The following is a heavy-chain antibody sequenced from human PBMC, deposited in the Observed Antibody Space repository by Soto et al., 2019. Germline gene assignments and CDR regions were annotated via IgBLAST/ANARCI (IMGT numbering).Heavy chain of an antibody. CDR1: GGSVSSGSYY. V-gene: IGHV4-61*01. CDR2: IYYSGST. J-gene: IGHJ5*02. Sequence: KLSETLSLTCTFSGGSVSSGSYYWSWIRQPPGKGLEWIGYIYYSGSTNYNPSLKSRVTISVDTSKNQFSLKLSSVTAADTAVYYCARVLAIFGVVIDWFDPWGQGTLVTVSS. D-gene: IGHD3-3*01. CDR3: ARVLAIFGVVIDWFDP.